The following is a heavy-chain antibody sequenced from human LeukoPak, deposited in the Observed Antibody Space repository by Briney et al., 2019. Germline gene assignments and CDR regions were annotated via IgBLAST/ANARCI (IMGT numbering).Heavy chain of an antibody. CDR1: GFTFSSYG. D-gene: IGHD3-16*01. J-gene: IGHJ6*02. CDR2: ISYGGSNK. Sequence: GRSLRLSCAASGFTFSSYGMHWVRQAPGKGLEWVAVISYGGSNKYYADSVKGRFTISRDNSKNTLYLQMNSLRAEDTAVYYCAKDGYYDYVWGSFGSYYYYGMDVWGQGTTVTVSS. V-gene: IGHV3-30*18. CDR3: AKDGYYDYVWGSFGSYYYYGMDV.